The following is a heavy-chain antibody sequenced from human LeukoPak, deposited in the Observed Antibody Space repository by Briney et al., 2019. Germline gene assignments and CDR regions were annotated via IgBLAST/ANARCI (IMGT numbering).Heavy chain of an antibody. V-gene: IGHV3-21*01. J-gene: IGHJ6*02. CDR3: ARVAFGLYVMDV. CDR2: ISSDSNYI. D-gene: IGHD3-16*01. CDR1: GFTFNTYS. Sequence: PGGSLRLSCAASGFTFNTYSMNWVRQAPGKGLEWVSSISSDSNYIYYADSLKGRFTISRDNAKNSLYLQMISLRAEDTAVYYCARVAFGLYVMDVWGQGTTVTVSS.